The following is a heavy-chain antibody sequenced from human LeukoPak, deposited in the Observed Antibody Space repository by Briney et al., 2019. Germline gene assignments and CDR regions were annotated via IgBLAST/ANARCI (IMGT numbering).Heavy chain of an antibody. D-gene: IGHD2-15*01. Sequence: GGSLRLSCAASGFTFSSYAMSWVRQAPGKGLDWVSAISGSGCSTYYADSVKGRFTISRDNSKNTLYLQMISMRAEDTAVYYCAKDLSFLDCSGGSCYDYWGQGTLVTVSS. J-gene: IGHJ4*02. CDR1: GFTFSSYA. V-gene: IGHV3-23*01. CDR3: AKDLSFLDCSGGSCYDY. CDR2: ISGSGCST.